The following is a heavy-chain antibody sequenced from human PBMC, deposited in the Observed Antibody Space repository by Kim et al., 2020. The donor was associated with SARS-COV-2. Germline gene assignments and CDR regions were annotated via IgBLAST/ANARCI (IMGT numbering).Heavy chain of an antibody. V-gene: IGHV3-30*04. CDR2: ISYDGSNK. Sequence: GGSLRLSCAASGFTFSSYAMHWVRQAPGKGLEWVAVISYDGSNKYYADSVKGRFTISRDNSKNTLYLQMNSLRAEDTAVYYCARSFSGRYFFPFDYWGQGTLVTVSS. CDR3: ARSFSGRYFFPFDY. D-gene: IGHD1-26*01. CDR1: GFTFSSYA. J-gene: IGHJ4*02.